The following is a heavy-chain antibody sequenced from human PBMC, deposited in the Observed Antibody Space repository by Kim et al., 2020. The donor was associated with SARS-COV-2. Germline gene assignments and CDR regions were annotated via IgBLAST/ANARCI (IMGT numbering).Heavy chain of an antibody. V-gene: IGHV4-31*02. Sequence: YYNPSLKSRISISMDTSKNEFSLRMTSVTAADTAVYFCARDLATSNDALDIWGQGTMVTVSP. D-gene: IGHD1-26*01. CDR3: ARDLATSNDALDI. J-gene: IGHJ3*02.